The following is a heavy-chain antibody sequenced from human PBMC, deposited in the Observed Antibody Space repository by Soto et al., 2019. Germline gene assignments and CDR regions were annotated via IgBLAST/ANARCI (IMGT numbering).Heavy chain of an antibody. CDR1: GGSISSGGYS. CDR2: IYHSGST. Sequence: SETQSLTCAVSGGSISSGGYSWSWIRQPPGKGLEWIGYIYHSGSTYYNPSLKSRVTISVDRSKNQFSLKLSSVTAADTAVYYCARVPGPWGQGTLVTVSS. CDR3: ARVPGP. V-gene: IGHV4-30-2*01. J-gene: IGHJ5*02. D-gene: IGHD3-10*01.